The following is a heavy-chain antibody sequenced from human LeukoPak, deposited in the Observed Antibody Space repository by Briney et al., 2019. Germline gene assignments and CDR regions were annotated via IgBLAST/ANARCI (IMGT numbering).Heavy chain of an antibody. D-gene: IGHD4-17*01. J-gene: IGHJ5*02. CDR3: ATAVPYGDCVGGFWFDP. V-gene: IGHV1-24*01. CDR1: GYTLTELS. Sequence: ASVKVSCKVSGYTLTELSMHWVRQAPGKGLEWMGGFDPEDGETIYAQKFQGRVTMTEDTSTDTAYMELSSLRSEDTAVYYCATAVPYGDCVGGFWFDPWGQGTLVTVSS. CDR2: FDPEDGET.